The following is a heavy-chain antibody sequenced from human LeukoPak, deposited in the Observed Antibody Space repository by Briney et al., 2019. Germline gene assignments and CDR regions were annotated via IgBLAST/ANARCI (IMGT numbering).Heavy chain of an antibody. CDR3: ARLAPGDHGAPNWFAP. J-gene: IGHJ5*02. Sequence: SETLSLTCIASGGSISSSSHYWGWIRQPPGKGLEWIGSIYSSGSTFYNPSLRSRVTISVDTSKSQFSLKLDSVTAADTAVYSGARLAPGDHGAPNWFAPWAQETLVIAS. D-gene: IGHD4-17*01. V-gene: IGHV4-39*01. CDR2: IYSSGST. CDR1: GGSISSSSHY.